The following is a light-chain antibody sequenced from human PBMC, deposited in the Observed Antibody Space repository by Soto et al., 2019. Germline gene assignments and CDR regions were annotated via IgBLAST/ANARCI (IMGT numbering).Light chain of an antibody. V-gene: IGKV1-12*01. Sequence: DIQMTQSPSSVSASVGDRVTITCRASQGIGSWLAWYQQKPGKAPDLLIYGASSLQSGVPSRFYGSGSGTDFTLTISSLQPEDFATYYCQQGGSFPITFGQGTRLESK. J-gene: IGKJ5*01. CDR1: QGIGSW. CDR3: QQGGSFPIT. CDR2: GAS.